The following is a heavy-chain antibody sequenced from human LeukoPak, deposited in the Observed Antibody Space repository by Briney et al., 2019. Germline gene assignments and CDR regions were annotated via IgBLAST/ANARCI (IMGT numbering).Heavy chain of an antibody. Sequence: VASVKVSCKASGGTFSSYAISWVRQAPGQGLEWMGGIIPIFGTANYAQKFQGRVTITADESTSTAYMELSSLRSEDPAVYYCARHGTGEYYYYGMDVWGQGTTVTVSS. V-gene: IGHV1-69*13. D-gene: IGHD3/OR15-3a*01. CDR3: ARHGTGEYYYYGMDV. CDR2: IIPIFGTA. CDR1: GGTFSSYA. J-gene: IGHJ6*02.